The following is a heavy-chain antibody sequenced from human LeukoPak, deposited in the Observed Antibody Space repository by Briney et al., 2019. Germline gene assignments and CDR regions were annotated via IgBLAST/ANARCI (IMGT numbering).Heavy chain of an antibody. Sequence: GGSLRLSCAASGFTFSDYAMSWVRQAPGKGLEWVSGSGSSIDYAESVKGRFTVSRDKSKNTLDLQMSSLRAEDTAVYYCARGGGENYFDYWGQGTPVTVSS. CDR3: ARGGGENYFDY. CDR2: SGSSI. CDR1: GFTFSDYA. D-gene: IGHD3-16*01. J-gene: IGHJ4*02. V-gene: IGHV3-23*01.